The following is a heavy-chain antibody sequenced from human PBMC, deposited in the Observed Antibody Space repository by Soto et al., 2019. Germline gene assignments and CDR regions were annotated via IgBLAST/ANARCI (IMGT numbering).Heavy chain of an antibody. CDR1: GFTFSSYA. CDR2: ISYDGSNK. J-gene: IGHJ4*02. Sequence: QVQLVESGGGVVQPGKSLRLSCAASGFTFSSYAMHWVRQAPGKGLEWVAVISYDGSNKYYADSVKGRFTISRDNSKNTLYLQINSLRAEYTAVYYCARDSPLNSSSWYFFRDLDYWGQGTLVTVSS. D-gene: IGHD6-13*01. V-gene: IGHV3-30-3*01. CDR3: ARDSPLNSSSWYFFRDLDY.